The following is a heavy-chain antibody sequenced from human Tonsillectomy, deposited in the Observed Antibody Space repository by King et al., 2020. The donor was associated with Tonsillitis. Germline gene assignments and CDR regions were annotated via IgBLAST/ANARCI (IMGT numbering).Heavy chain of an antibody. CDR3: ASTHYSSGWYYQH. D-gene: IGHD6-19*01. V-gene: IGHV3-11*01. Sequence: VQLVESGGGLVKPGGSLRLSCAASGFTFSDYYMSWIRQAPGKGLEWVSYISSSGSTLYYADSVKGRFTISRDNAKNSLYLQMNRLRAEDTAVYYCASTHYSSGWYYQHWGQGTLVTVSS. J-gene: IGHJ1*01. CDR1: GFTFSDYY. CDR2: ISSSGSTL.